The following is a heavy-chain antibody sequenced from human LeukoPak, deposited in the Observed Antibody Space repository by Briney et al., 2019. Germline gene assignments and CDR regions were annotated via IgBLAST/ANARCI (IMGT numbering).Heavy chain of an antibody. CDR1: GGTFSSYA. V-gene: IGHV1-2*02. D-gene: IGHD6-13*01. J-gene: IGHJ4*02. Sequence: ASVKVSCKASGGTFSSYAISWVRQAPGQGLEWMGWINPNSGGTNYAQKFQGRVTMTRDTSISTAYMELSRLRSDDTAVYYCARDEAAAGIDYWGQGTLVTVSS. CDR3: ARDEAAAGIDY. CDR2: INPNSGGT.